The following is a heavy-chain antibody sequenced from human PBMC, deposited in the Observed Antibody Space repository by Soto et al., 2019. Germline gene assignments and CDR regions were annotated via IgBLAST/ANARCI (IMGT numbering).Heavy chain of an antibody. CDR3: ARARADYYDSSGYPLGY. CDR1: GFTFSSYW. D-gene: IGHD3-22*01. V-gene: IGHV3-7*04. J-gene: IGHJ4*02. Sequence: EVQLVESGGGLVQPGGSLRLSCAASGFTFSSYWMSWVRQAPGKGLEWVANIKQDGSEKYYVDSVKGRFTISRDNAKNSLYLQMNSLRAEDTAVYYVARARADYYDSSGYPLGYWGQGTLVTVSS. CDR2: IKQDGSEK.